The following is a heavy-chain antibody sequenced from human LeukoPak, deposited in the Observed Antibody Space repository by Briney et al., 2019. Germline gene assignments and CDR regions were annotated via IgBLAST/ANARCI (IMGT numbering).Heavy chain of an antibody. J-gene: IGHJ4*02. CDR1: GYTFTTYD. CDR3: ATSVLRFLEHSL. CDR2: MNPNSGNT. V-gene: IGHV1-8*01. D-gene: IGHD3-3*01. Sequence: ASVKVSCKASGYTFTTYDINWVRQATGQGLEWMGWMNPNSGNTGYAQKFQGRVTMTRNTSISTAYMELSSLRSEDTAVYYCATSVLRFLEHSLWGQGTLVTVSS.